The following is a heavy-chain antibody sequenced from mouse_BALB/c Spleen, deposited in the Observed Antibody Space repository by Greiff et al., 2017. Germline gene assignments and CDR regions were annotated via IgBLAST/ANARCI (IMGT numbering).Heavy chain of an antibody. Sequence: VQLKQSGPELVKPGASVKIPCKASGYTFTDYNMDWVKQSHGKSLEWIGDINPNNGGTIYNQKFKGKATLTADKSSSTAYMQLSSLTSDDSAVYFGAREGMNYYGKPPFAYWGQGTLVTVSA. CDR3: AREGMNYYGKPPFAY. V-gene: IGHV1-18*01. CDR1: GYTFTDYN. D-gene: IGHD2-1*01. CDR2: INPNNGGT. J-gene: IGHJ3*01.